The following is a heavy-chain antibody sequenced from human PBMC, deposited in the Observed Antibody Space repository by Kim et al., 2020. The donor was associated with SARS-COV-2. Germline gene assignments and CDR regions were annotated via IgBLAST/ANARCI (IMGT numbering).Heavy chain of an antibody. J-gene: IGHJ5*02. CDR2: IYPGDSDT. CDR3: ARHYSSGWRTDTSADP. D-gene: IGHD6-19*01. Sequence: GESLKISCKGSGHSFTSYWIGWVRQMPGKGLEWMGIIYPGDSDTRYSPSFQGQVTISADKSISTAYLQWSSLKASDTAMYYCARHYSSGWRTDTSADPWGQGTLVTVSS. V-gene: IGHV5-51*01. CDR1: GHSFTSYW.